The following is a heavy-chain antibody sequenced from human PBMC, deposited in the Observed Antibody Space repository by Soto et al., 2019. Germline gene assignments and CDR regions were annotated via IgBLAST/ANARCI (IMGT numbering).Heavy chain of an antibody. CDR1: GFTFSSYA. J-gene: IGHJ6*03. V-gene: IGHV3-64*01. Sequence: GGSLRLSCAASGFTFSSYAMHWVRQAPGKGLEYVSAISSNGGSTYYANSVKGRFTISRDNSKNTLYLQMGSLRAEDMAVYYCASGTRETYYDFWSGYYSGDYYMDVWGKGTTVTVSS. D-gene: IGHD3-3*01. CDR2: ISSNGGST. CDR3: ASGTRETYYDFWSGYYSGDYYMDV.